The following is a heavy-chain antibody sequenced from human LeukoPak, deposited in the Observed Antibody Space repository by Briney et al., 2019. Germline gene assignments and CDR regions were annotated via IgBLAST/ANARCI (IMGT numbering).Heavy chain of an antibody. Sequence: SETLSLTCTVSGGSISSYYWSWIRQPPGKGLEWIGYIYYIGSTNYNPPLKSRVTISVDTSKNQFSLKLRSVTAADTAVYYCASLSNLNAFDTWGQGTMVTVSS. CDR1: GGSISSYY. V-gene: IGHV4-59*01. D-gene: IGHD2/OR15-2a*01. CDR3: ASLSNLNAFDT. J-gene: IGHJ3*02. CDR2: IYYIGST.